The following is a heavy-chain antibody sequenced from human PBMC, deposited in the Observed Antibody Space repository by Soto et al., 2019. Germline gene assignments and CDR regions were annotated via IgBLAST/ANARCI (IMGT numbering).Heavy chain of an antibody. V-gene: IGHV2-26*01. CDR2: IFPTDEK. Sequence: QVTLKESGPVLMKTTETLTLTCAVFGFSLGNDGMGVTWIRQTPGRALEWLAHIFPTDEKSYSPTLKNRLVISKDTSKGQVVLTMTNVNPLDTATYYCARIFGAGWSGGFRYYGMDVWGQGTAVTVSS. J-gene: IGHJ6*02. CDR1: GFSLGNDGMG. CDR3: ARIFGAGWSGGFRYYGMDV. D-gene: IGHD6-19*01.